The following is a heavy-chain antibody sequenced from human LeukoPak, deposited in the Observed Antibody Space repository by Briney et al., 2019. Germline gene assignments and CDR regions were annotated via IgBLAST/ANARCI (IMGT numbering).Heavy chain of an antibody. D-gene: IGHD4-11*01. CDR3: ATSERPMTTRS. J-gene: IGHJ4*02. Sequence: SETLSLTCAVYSGSFSGYYWTWIHQPPGKGLEWIGEINHSGSTNYNPSLKSRVTISVDSSNNQFSLKLSSVTAADTAVYYCATSERPMTTRSWGQGTLVTVSS. V-gene: IGHV4-34*01. CDR1: SGSFSGYY. CDR2: INHSGST.